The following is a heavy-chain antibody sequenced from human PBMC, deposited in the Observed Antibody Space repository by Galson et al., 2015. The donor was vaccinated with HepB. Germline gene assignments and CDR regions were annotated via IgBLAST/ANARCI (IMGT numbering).Heavy chain of an antibody. D-gene: IGHD3-10*01. V-gene: IGHV3-23*01. CDR1: GFTFSNYA. Sequence: LRLSCAASGFTFSNYAMSWVRQAPGKGLEWVSTISGSGGATYYADSVKGRFTISRDNSKNTLYLQMNTLRAEDTAVYYCAKAGTSFDYWGQGTLVTVSS. J-gene: IGHJ4*02. CDR3: AKAGTSFDY. CDR2: ISGSGGAT.